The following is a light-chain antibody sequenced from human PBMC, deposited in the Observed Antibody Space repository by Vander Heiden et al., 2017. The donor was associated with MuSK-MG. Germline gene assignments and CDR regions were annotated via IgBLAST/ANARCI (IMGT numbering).Light chain of an antibody. CDR2: GNS. J-gene: IGLJ2*01. Sequence: QSALTQEASVSGTVGQKVTLSCTGNSNNIGNYDVGLYQQISHGAPKTVMFGNSLPSGIPDRFSGSKSGTTASLTISGLQPDDEADYYCSTWDYSLSAVVFGGGTKLTVL. CDR1: SNNIGNYD. CDR3: STWDYSLSAVV. V-gene: IGLV1-44*01.